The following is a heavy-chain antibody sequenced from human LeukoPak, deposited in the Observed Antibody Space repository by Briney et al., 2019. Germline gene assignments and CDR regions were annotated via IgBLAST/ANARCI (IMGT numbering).Heavy chain of an antibody. CDR1: GYSITSYW. CDR3: ARVDRAHNWFDP. CDR2: IYPGDSDT. D-gene: IGHD1-14*01. V-gene: IGHV5-51*01. J-gene: IGHJ5*02. Sequence: AESLKISCKGSGYSITSYWITCVRQMAPKGLEWMGFIYPGDSDTIYSAYFQGQVTISADKSIRTAYLQWSSLKASDTAMYYCARVDRAHNWFDPWGQGTLVTVSS.